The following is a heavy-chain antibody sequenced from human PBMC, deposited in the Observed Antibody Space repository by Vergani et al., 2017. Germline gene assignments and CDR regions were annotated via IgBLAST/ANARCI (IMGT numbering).Heavy chain of an antibody. CDR1: GFTFSDYY. J-gene: IGHJ4*02. V-gene: IGHV3-11*04. D-gene: IGHD6-13*01. CDR2: ISSSGSTI. Sequence: VQLVESGGGLVKPGGSLRLSCEASGFTFSDYYMRWIRQAPGKGLEWVSYISSSGSTIYYADSVKGRFTISRDNAKNSLYLQMNSLRAEDTAVYYCAGSTGSSSWHYYFDYWGQGTLVTVSS. CDR3: AGSTGSSSWHYYFDY.